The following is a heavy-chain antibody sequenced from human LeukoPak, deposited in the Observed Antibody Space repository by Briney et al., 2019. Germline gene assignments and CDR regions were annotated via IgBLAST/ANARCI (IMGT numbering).Heavy chain of an antibody. D-gene: IGHD3-22*01. CDR3: ASSRYDSSGYYGIIGY. V-gene: IGHV3-7*01. Sequence: SGGSLRLSCAASDFTVSSNYMSWVRQAPGKGLEWVGNIHPHGREQYPVDSVKGRFTISRDNARNSLFLQMNSLRVEDTAVYYCASSRYDSSGYYGIIGYWGQGTLVTVSS. CDR2: IHPHGREQ. CDR1: DFTVSSNY. J-gene: IGHJ4*02.